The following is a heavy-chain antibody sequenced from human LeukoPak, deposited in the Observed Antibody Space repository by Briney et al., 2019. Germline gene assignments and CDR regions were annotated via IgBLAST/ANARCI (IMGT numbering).Heavy chain of an antibody. D-gene: IGHD3-16*01. V-gene: IGHV3-30*03. J-gene: IGHJ4*02. CDR2: ISYDGSNK. CDR1: GFTFITYG. Sequence: GGSLRLSCTASGFTFITYGRHWVRQAPGKGLEWVAVISYDGSNKYYADSVKGRFTISRDNSKNTLYLQMNSLRAEDTAVYYCASNRLSGYDPSPFDYWGQGTLVTVSS. CDR3: ASNRLSGYDPSPFDY.